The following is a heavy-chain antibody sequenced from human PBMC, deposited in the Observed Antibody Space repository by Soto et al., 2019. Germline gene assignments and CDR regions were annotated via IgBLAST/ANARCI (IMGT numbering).Heavy chain of an antibody. D-gene: IGHD2-15*01. Sequence: EVQLLESGGGLVQPGGSLRLSCAASGFTFSSYAMSWVRQAPGKGLEWVSAISGSGGSTYYADSVKGRFTIAKDKSKHTLYLQMNSLRAEDTAVYYCAKTIHKYCSGGSCYPTNFDYWGQGTLVTVSS. J-gene: IGHJ4*02. CDR1: GFTFSSYA. CDR2: ISGSGGST. V-gene: IGHV3-23*01. CDR3: AKTIHKYCSGGSCYPTNFDY.